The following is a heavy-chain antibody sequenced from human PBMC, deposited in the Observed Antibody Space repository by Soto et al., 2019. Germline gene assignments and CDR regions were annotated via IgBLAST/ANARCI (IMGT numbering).Heavy chain of an antibody. CDR3: ARHQRGDYGDPTRVKAFDI. CDR2: INAGNGNT. V-gene: IGHV1-3*01. J-gene: IGHJ3*02. CDR1: GYTFTSYA. D-gene: IGHD4-17*01. Sequence: GASVKVSCKXSGYTFTSYAMHWVRQAPGQRLEWMGWINAGNGNTKYSQKFQGRVTITRDTSASTAYMELSSLRSEDTAVYYCARHQRGDYGDPTRVKAFDIWGQGTMVTVSS.